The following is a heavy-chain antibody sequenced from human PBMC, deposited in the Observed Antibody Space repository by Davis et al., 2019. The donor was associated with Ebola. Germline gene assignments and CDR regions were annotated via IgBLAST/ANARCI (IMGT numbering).Heavy chain of an antibody. CDR2: IYYSGST. V-gene: IGHV4-39*01. CDR1: GGSISSSSYY. D-gene: IGHD2-15*01. Sequence: GSLRLSCTVSGGSISSSSYYWGWIRQPPGKGLEWIGSIYYSGSTYYNPSLKSRVTISVDTSKNQFSLKLSSVTAADTAVYYCARRVCSGGSCYPDYYYYYGMDVWGQGTTVTVSS. CDR3: ARRVCSGGSCYPDYYYYYGMDV. J-gene: IGHJ6*02.